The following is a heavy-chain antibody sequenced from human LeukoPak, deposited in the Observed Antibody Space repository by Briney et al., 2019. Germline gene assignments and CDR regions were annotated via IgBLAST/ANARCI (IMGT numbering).Heavy chain of an antibody. Sequence: GGSLRLSCAASGFTFSDYYMSWIRQAPGKGLEWVSYISSSGSTIYYADSVKGRFTISRDDAKNSLYLQMNSLRAEDTAVYYCARDPSVVAEAVNWFDPWGQGIVVTVSS. D-gene: IGHD3-22*01. CDR1: GFTFSDYY. CDR3: ARDPSVVAEAVNWFDP. CDR2: ISSSGSTI. J-gene: IGHJ5*02. V-gene: IGHV3-11*01.